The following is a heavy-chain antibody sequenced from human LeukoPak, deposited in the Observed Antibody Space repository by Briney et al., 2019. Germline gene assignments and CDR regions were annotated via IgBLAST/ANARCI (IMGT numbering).Heavy chain of an antibody. D-gene: IGHD5-12*01. CDR3: ARGRYSGYDWVDY. CDR1: GGSISSYY. V-gene: IGHV4-59*01. Sequence: SETLSLTCTVSGGSISSYYWSWIRQPPGKGLEWIGYIYYSGSTNYNPSLKSRVTISVDTSKNQFSLKLSSVTAADTAVYYCARGRYSGYDWVDYWGQGTLVIVSS. CDR2: IYYSGST. J-gene: IGHJ4*02.